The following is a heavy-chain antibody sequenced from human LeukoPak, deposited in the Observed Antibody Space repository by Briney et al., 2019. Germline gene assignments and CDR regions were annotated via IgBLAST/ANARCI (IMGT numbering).Heavy chain of an antibody. D-gene: IGHD3-10*01. CDR3: ARVLRSGSYYIS. CDR2: IYHSGST. V-gene: IGHV4-4*02. Sequence: PSGTLSLTYAVSGGSISSSNWWSWVRQPPGKGLEWIGEIYHSGSTYYNPSLKSRVTISVDTSKNQFSLKLSSVTAADTAVYYCARVLRSGSYYISWGQGTLVTVSS. J-gene: IGHJ4*02. CDR1: GGSISSSNW.